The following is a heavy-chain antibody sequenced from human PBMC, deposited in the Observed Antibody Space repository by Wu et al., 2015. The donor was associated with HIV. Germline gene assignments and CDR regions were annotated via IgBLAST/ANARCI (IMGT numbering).Heavy chain of an antibody. J-gene: IGHJ5*02. CDR1: GYTFTGYY. CDR3: ARGYCSSTSCHLRVDWFDP. CDR2: INPNSGGT. V-gene: IGHV1-2*02. Sequence: QVQLVQSGAEVKKPGASVKVSCKASGYTFTGYYMHWVRQAPGQGLEWMGWINPNSGGTNYAQKFQGRVTMTRDTSISTAYMELSRLRSDDTAVYYCARGYCSSTSCHLRVDWFDPWGQGTLVTVSS. D-gene: IGHD2-2*01.